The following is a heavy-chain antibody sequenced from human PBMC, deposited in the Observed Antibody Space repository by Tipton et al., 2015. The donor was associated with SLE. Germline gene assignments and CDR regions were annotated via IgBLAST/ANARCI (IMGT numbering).Heavy chain of an antibody. D-gene: IGHD3-10*01. CDR1: GFTFSSYS. J-gene: IGHJ6*02. V-gene: IGHV3-21*01. CDR2: MSSSSRYI. Sequence: SLRLSCAASGFTFSSYSMNWVRPAPGKGLEWVTYMSSSSRYILYADSLKGRFTISRDNAKNSLYLQMNSLRAEDTAAYYCAREGSDPSLYGSGSYYYGMDVWGQGTPVTVSS. CDR3: AREGSDPSLYGSGSYYYGMDV.